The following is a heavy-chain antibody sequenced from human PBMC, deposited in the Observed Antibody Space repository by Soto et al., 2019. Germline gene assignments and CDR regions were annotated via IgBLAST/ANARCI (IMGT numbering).Heavy chain of an antibody. Sequence: GGSLRLSCAASGFTFSSYAMSWVRQAPGKGLEWVSAISGSGGSTYYADSVKGRFTISRDNSKNTLYLQMNSLRAEDAALYFCAIAMGGRGGVIVIGVYYFDYWGQGTLVTVSS. CDR3: AIAMGGRGGVIVIGVYYFDY. D-gene: IGHD3-16*02. CDR2: ISGSGGST. CDR1: GFTFSSYA. V-gene: IGHV3-23*01. J-gene: IGHJ4*02.